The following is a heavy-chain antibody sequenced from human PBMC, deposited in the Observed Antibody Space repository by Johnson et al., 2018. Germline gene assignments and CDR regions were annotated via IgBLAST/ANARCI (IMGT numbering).Heavy chain of an antibody. D-gene: IGHD3-22*01. J-gene: IGHJ3*02. CDR2: IYYSGST. CDR3: ARDMAFYYDSSVYYSTVGAFDI. Sequence: QVQLQESGPGLVKPSETLSLTCTVSGGSISSYYWSWIRQPPGKGLEWIGYIYYSGSTNYNPSLKSRVTISVDTSKNQFSLKLSSVTAAATAVYYCARDMAFYYDSSVYYSTVGAFDIWGQGTMVTVSS. V-gene: IGHV4-59*01. CDR1: GGSISSYY.